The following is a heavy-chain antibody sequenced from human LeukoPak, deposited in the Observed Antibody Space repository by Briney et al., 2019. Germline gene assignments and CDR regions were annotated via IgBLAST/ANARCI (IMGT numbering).Heavy chain of an antibody. D-gene: IGHD4-11*01. Sequence: GGSLRLSCAASGFTFSNYGMHWVRQAPDKGLEWEVIIWYDGSKKYYADSVKVRFTISRDNSKNTLYLQMNSLRAEDTAVYYCAKDNDYSNHFSHFDYWGQGTPVPVSS. J-gene: IGHJ4*02. CDR1: GFTFSNYG. V-gene: IGHV3-33*06. CDR2: IWYDGSKK. CDR3: AKDNDYSNHFSHFDY.